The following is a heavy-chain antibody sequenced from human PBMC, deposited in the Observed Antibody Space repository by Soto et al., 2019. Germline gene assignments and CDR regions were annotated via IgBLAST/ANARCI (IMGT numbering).Heavy chain of an antibody. CDR2: INAGNGNT. CDR3: ASGRVGATTARNYYFDY. CDR1: GYTFTSYA. J-gene: IGHJ4*02. Sequence: ASVKVSCKASGYTFTSYAMNWVRQAPGQRLEWMGWINAGNGNTKYSQKFQGRVTITRDTSASTAYMELSSLRSEDTAVYYCASGRVGATTARNYYFDYWGQGTLVTVSS. V-gene: IGHV1-3*01. D-gene: IGHD1-26*01.